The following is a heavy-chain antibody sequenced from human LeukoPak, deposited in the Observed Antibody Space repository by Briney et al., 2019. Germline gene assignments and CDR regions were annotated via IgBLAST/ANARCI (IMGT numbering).Heavy chain of an antibody. CDR2: IIPIFGTA. J-gene: IGHJ3*02. V-gene: IGHV1-69*13. CDR1: GGTFSSYA. Sequence: ASVKVSCKASGGTFSSYAISWVRQAPGQGLEWMGGIIPIFGTANYAQKFQGRVTITADESTSTAYMELSSLRSEDTAVYYCARRXTIFGVVTPISDPDAFDIWGQGTMVTVSS. D-gene: IGHD3-3*01. CDR3: ARRXTIFGVVTPISDPDAFDI.